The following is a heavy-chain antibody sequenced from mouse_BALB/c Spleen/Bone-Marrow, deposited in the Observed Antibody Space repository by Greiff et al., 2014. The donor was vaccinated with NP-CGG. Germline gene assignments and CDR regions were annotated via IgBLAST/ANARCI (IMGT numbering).Heavy chain of an antibody. V-gene: IGHV2-5*01. D-gene: IGHD4-1*01. CDR3: AKGTGNGFAY. J-gene: IGHJ3*01. CDR1: GFSLTSYG. Sequence: QVQLQQSGPGLVQPSQSLSITCTVSGFSLTSYGVHWVRQSPGKGLEWLGVIWRGGSTDYNAAFMSRLSTTKDNSKSQVFFKMNSLQADDTAIYYCAKGTGNGFAYWGQGTLATVSA. CDR2: IWRGGST.